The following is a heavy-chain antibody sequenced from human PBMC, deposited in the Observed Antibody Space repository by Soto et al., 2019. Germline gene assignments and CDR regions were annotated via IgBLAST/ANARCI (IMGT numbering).Heavy chain of an antibody. D-gene: IGHD2-21*02. J-gene: IGHJ6*02. CDR2: IYWDDDK. V-gene: IGHV2-5*02. Sequence: QITLKESGPTLVKPTQTLTLTCTFSGLSLSTTGVGVGWIRPPPGTALEWLALIYWDDDKRYSPSLKSRLTITKDTFKNQVVLTMNNIDPVHTPTYYCVQSRCGGDCLQSYSSHSYYGLDVWGQGTKVTVSS. CDR1: GLSLSTTGVG. CDR3: VQSRCGGDCLQSYSSHSYYGLDV.